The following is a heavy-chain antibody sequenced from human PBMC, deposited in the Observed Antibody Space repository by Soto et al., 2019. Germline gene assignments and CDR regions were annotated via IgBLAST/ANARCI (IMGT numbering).Heavy chain of an antibody. D-gene: IGHD3-10*01. Sequence: SLRLYCEASEVTFSTYDMHWVRPSPGKGLEWVAVISYDGSNEYYVDSVKGRFTISRDNSKNTLYLQMNSLREEDTAVYYCARGSAGHYNSGTLLDWGQGNLVTCSS. J-gene: IGHJ4*02. V-gene: IGHV3-30-3*01. CDR3: ARGSAGHYNSGTLLD. CDR2: ISYDGSNE. CDR1: EVTFSTYD.